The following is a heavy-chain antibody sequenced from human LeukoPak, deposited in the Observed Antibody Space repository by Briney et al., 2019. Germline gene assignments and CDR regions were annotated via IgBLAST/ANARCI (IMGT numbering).Heavy chain of an antibody. Sequence: SETLSLTCTVSGGSISSYYWSWIRQPAGKGLEWIGRIYTSGSTNYNPSLKSRVTMSVDTSKNQFSLKLSSVTAADTAVYYCARDSGGNHNSGYRYFDLLGRGTLVTVSS. J-gene: IGHJ2*01. D-gene: IGHD4-23*01. CDR1: GGSISSYY. CDR3: ARDSGGNHNSGYRYFDL. CDR2: IYTSGST. V-gene: IGHV4-4*07.